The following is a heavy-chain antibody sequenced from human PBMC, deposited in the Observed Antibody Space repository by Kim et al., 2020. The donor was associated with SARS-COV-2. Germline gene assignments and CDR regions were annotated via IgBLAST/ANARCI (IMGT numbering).Heavy chain of an antibody. Sequence: GGSLRLSCAASGFTFSSYWMSWVRQAPGKGLEWVANIKQDGSEKYYVDSVKGRFTISRDNAKNSLYLQMNSLRAEDTAVYYCASSILNCSSTSCYTGAFDIWGQGTMVTVSS. D-gene: IGHD2-2*02. J-gene: IGHJ3*02. V-gene: IGHV3-7*03. CDR3: ASSILNCSSTSCYTGAFDI. CDR1: GFTFSSYW. CDR2: IKQDGSEK.